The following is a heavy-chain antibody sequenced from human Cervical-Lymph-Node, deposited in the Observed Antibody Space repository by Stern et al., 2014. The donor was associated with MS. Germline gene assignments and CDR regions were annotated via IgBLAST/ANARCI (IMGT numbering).Heavy chain of an antibody. CDR2: IYYTGYT. CDR1: GASMSSGGYY. CDR3: ARGPNPYDYSNFWGTWFDP. D-gene: IGHD4-11*01. J-gene: IGHJ5*02. V-gene: IGHV4-31*03. Sequence: QLQLQESGPGLVRPSQTLSLICTVSGASMSSGGYYWSWIRQHREKGLGGIGYIYYTGYTYYNPSLKSRVTMSMDTSKNQFSLKLTSVTAADTAVYYCARGPNPYDYSNFWGTWFDPWGRGTLVTVSS.